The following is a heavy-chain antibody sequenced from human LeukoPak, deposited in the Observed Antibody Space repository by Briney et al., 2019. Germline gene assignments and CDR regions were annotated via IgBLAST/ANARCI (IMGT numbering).Heavy chain of an antibody. J-gene: IGHJ6*03. Sequence: SVKVSCKASGGTFSSYTISWVRQAPGQGLEWMGRIIPILGIANYAQKFQGRVTITADESTSTAYMELSSLRSEDTAVYYCASTLYCSSTSCYTYYYYYMDVWGKGTTVTVSS. CDR1: GGTFSSYT. CDR3: ASTLYCSSTSCYTYYYYYMDV. D-gene: IGHD2-2*02. V-gene: IGHV1-69*02. CDR2: IIPILGIA.